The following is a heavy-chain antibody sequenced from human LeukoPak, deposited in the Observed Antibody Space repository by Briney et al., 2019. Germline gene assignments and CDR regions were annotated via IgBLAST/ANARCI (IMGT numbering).Heavy chain of an antibody. CDR2: IKSKTDGGTT. Sequence: GGSLRLSCAASGFTFSNAWMSWVRQAPGKGLEWVGRIKSKTDGGTTDYAAPVKGRFTISRDDSKNTLYLQMNSLKTEDTAVYYCTTSLLWFGEGRLFDYWGQGTMVTVSS. D-gene: IGHD3-10*01. CDR1: GFTFSNAW. CDR3: TTSLLWFGEGRLFDY. V-gene: IGHV3-15*01. J-gene: IGHJ3*01.